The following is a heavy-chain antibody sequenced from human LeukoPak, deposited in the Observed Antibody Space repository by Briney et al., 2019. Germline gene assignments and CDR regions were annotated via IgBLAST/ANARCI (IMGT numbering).Heavy chain of an antibody. CDR3: ARQPSETGYYYSFDY. CDR2: ISYDGSSK. Sequence: GGSLRLSCTASGFTFDDFVMHWVRQAPGKGLEWVAVISYDGSSKYYADSVKGRFTISRDNSKNTLYLQMNSLRAEDTAVYYCARQPSETGYYYSFDYWGQGTLVTVSS. D-gene: IGHD3-9*01. J-gene: IGHJ4*02. V-gene: IGHV3-30-3*01. CDR1: GFTFDDFV.